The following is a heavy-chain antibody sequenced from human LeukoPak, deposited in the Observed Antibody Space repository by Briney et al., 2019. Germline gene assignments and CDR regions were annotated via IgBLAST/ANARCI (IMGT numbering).Heavy chain of an antibody. CDR3: ARGRTTVTPLDY. CDR2: ISSSSSYI. J-gene: IGHJ4*02. Sequence: PGGSLRLSCAASGFTFSSYSMNWVRQAPGKGLEWVSSISSSSSYIYYADSVKGRFTISRDNAKNSLYLQMNSLRAEDTAVYYCARGRTTVTPLDYWGQGTLVTVSS. CDR1: GFTFSSYS. V-gene: IGHV3-21*01. D-gene: IGHD4-17*01.